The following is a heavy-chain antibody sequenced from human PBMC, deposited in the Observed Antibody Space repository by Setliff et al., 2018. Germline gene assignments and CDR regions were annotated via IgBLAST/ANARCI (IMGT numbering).Heavy chain of an antibody. Sequence: PSETLSLTCTVSGGSISSSSYYWGWIRQPAGKGLEWIGRIYTSGSTNYNPSLKSRVTISVDTSKNQFSLKLSSVTAADTAVYYCARGAGWCCDSSGHYYDYWGQGTLVTVPQ. CDR3: ARGAGWCCDSSGHYYDY. D-gene: IGHD3-22*01. CDR2: IYTSGST. J-gene: IGHJ4*02. CDR1: GGSISSSSYY. V-gene: IGHV4-61*02.